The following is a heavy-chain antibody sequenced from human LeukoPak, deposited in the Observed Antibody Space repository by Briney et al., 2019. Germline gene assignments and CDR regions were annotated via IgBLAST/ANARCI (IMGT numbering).Heavy chain of an antibody. CDR3: AEYVRNSGTYYFDY. D-gene: IGHD1-26*01. CDR2: IYYIGST. V-gene: IGHV4-59*01. CDR1: GDSISSYY. J-gene: IGHJ4*02. Sequence: SETLSHTCTVSGDSISSYYWSWIRQPPGKGLEWIGYIYYIGSTNYNPSLKSRVTISADTSKNQFSLNLYSVTPADTAVYYCAEYVRNSGTYYFDYWGQGTPVTVSS.